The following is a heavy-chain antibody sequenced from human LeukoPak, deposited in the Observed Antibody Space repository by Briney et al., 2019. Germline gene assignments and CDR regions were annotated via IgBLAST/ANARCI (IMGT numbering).Heavy chain of an antibody. CDR3: ARYYYGSGSYQYYYYYMDV. D-gene: IGHD3-10*01. Sequence: GGSLRLSCAASGFTFSSYWMAWVRQTPGKGLEWVANIKHDASEKYYVDSVKGRFTISRDNAKNSLYLQMNSLRAEDTAVYYCARYYYGSGSYQYYYYYMDVWGKGTTVTVSS. V-gene: IGHV3-7*01. J-gene: IGHJ6*03. CDR1: GFTFSSYW. CDR2: IKHDASEK.